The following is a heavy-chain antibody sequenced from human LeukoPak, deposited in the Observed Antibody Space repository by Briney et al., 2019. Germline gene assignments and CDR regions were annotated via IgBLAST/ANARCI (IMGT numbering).Heavy chain of an antibody. Sequence: GSLRLSRAASGFTFSSYSMNWVRQAPGKGLEWVSSISSSSSYIYYADSVKGRFTISRDNAKNSLYLQMNSLRAEDTAMYYCARHDGSGSPYETYMDVWGKGTTVTVSS. V-gene: IGHV3-21*04. CDR1: GFTFSSYS. CDR2: ISSSSSYI. CDR3: ARHDGSGSPYETYMDV. D-gene: IGHD3-10*01. J-gene: IGHJ6*03.